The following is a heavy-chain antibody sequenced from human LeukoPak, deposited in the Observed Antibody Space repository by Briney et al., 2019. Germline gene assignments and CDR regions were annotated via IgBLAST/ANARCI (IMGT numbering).Heavy chain of an antibody. CDR2: ISPSGSHT. D-gene: IGHD2-2*01. J-gene: IGHJ3*02. CDR3: ARSLRRDCDSTSCWAAVDI. CDR1: GXTFSSYY. Sequence: QPGGSLRLSCAASGXTFSSYYLNWVRQAPGKGLESVSYISPSGSHTNYVDSVKGRFTISRDNAEKSVYLHMSSLRVEDTAVYYCARSLRRDCDSTSCWAAVDIWGQGTMVTVSS. V-gene: IGHV3-48*04.